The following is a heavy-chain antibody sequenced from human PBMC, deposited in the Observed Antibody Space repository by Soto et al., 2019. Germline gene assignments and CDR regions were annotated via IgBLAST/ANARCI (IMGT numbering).Heavy chain of an antibody. CDR3: AGGGDSSGYLFDY. CDR2: ISYDGSNK. CDR1: GFTFSSYA. V-gene: IGHV3-30-3*01. Sequence: SLRLSCAASGFTFSSYAMHWVRQAPGKGLEWVAVISYDGSNKYYADSVKGRFTISRDNSKNTLYLQMNSLRAEDTAVYYCAGGGDSSGYLFDYWGQGTLVTVSS. D-gene: IGHD3-22*01. J-gene: IGHJ4*02.